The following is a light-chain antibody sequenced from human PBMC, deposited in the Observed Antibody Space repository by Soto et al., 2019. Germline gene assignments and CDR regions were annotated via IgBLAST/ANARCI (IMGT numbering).Light chain of an antibody. J-gene: IGKJ3*01. CDR2: GAS. CDR1: QGISNY. V-gene: IGKV1-27*01. Sequence: DIQMTQSPSSLSAYLGDRVTIAYRASQGISNYLAWYQQKPGRLPKLLLFGASTLQSGVPARFSGSGSGTLFTLTINGLLPEDVATYYCQKYDRAPFTFGPGTKVDIK. CDR3: QKYDRAPFT.